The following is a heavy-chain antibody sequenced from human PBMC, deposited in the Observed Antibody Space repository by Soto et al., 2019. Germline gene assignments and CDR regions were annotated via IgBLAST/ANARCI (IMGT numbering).Heavy chain of an antibody. CDR2: IWSDGNNR. CDR1: GFMFSNHG. CDR3: ARGGIGYCSGGTCFYTAFDI. V-gene: IGHV3-33*01. Sequence: PGGSLRLSCAASGFMFSNHGMHWVRQAPGKGLEWVAVIWSDGNNRYYADSVKGRFTISRDNSKNTLYLQMNSLRAEDTAVYYCARGGIGYCSGGTCFYTAFDIWGQGSMVTVSS. J-gene: IGHJ3*02. D-gene: IGHD2-15*01.